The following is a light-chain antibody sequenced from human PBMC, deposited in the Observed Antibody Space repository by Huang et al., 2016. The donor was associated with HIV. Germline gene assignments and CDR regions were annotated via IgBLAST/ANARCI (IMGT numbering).Light chain of an antibody. Sequence: DIVLAQSPGTLSLSPGEGATLSCRASQSISSSYLAWYQQKLGQAPRRLIYATSTRATGIPDRFRGSGSGTDFTLTISRLQPEDFAVYYCQHYGASPPYTFGQGTKLDI. J-gene: IGKJ2*01. CDR2: ATS. CDR1: QSISSSY. CDR3: QHYGASPPYT. V-gene: IGKV3-20*01.